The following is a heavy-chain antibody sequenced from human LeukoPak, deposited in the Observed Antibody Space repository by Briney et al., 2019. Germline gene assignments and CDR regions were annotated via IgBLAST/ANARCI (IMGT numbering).Heavy chain of an antibody. Sequence: SEALSLTCTVSGGSISSYYWSWIRQPPGKGLEWIGYIYYSGSTNYNPSLKSRVTISADTSKNQFSLKLSSVTAADTAVYYCARGQGANYYYYGMDVWGQGTTVTVSS. V-gene: IGHV4-59*01. CDR3: ARGQGANYYYYGMDV. J-gene: IGHJ6*02. CDR2: IYYSGST. CDR1: GGSISSYY. D-gene: IGHD1-26*01.